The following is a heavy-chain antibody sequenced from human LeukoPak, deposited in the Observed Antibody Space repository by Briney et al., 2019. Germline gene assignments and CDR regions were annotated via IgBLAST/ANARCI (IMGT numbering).Heavy chain of an antibody. CDR2: FDPEDGET. CDR3: ATDYYYDSSGSYYTVDY. D-gene: IGHD3-22*01. J-gene: IGHJ4*02. CDR1: GYTLTELS. V-gene: IGHV1-24*01. Sequence: ASVRVSCKVSGYTLTELSMHWVRQAPGKGLEWMGGFDPEDGETFYAQKFQGRVTMTEDTSTDTAYMELSSLRSEDTAVYYCATDYYYDSSGSYYTVDYWGQGTLVTVSS.